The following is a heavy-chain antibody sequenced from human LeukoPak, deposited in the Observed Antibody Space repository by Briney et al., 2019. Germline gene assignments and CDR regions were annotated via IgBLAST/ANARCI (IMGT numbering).Heavy chain of an antibody. CDR3: AKRDDSGGNLVDL. CDR2: IYYSGSA. Sequence: SETLSLTCTVSGGSIRSGSHYWAWIRQPPGKGLEWIVSIYYSGSAYYNPSLENRVTISIDTPKNHFSLKLSTLRAADTSVYYCAKRDDSGGNLVDLWGQGTLVTVS. CDR1: GGSIRSGSHY. D-gene: IGHD3-22*01. J-gene: IGHJ4*02. V-gene: IGHV4-39*02.